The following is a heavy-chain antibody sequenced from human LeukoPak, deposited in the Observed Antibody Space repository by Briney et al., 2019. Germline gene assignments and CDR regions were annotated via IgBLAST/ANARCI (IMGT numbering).Heavy chain of an antibody. CDR3: ARSGRDGSGYSLRYFDY. CDR1: GGSVRSTGYC. D-gene: IGHD3-22*01. J-gene: IGHJ4*02. CDR2: IYYSGST. V-gene: IGHV4-39*07. Sequence: SETLSLTCTVSGGSVRSTGYCWGWIRQPPGKGLEWIVTIYYSGSTYHNPSLKSRLTISVDTPKNQFSLNLRCVTAADTAVYYCARSGRDGSGYSLRYFDYWGEGSMVIVSS.